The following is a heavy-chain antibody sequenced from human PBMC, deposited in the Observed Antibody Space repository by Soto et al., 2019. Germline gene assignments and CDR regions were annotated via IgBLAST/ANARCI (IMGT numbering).Heavy chain of an antibody. CDR1: GGSLTGYY. CDR3: ARSREQWLVDAFDI. CDR2: INPTGSP. D-gene: IGHD6-19*01. V-gene: IGHV4-34*01. J-gene: IGHJ3*02. Sequence: SEILSLTCVVYGGSLTGYYWSWIRQPPGRGLEWIGEINPTGSPKYNPSLMSRVTISVDTSKNQFSMKLSSVTAADTAVFYCARSREQWLVDAFDIWGQGTMVTVSS.